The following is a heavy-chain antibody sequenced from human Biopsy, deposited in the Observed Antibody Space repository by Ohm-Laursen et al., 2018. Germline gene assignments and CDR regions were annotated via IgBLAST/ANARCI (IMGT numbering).Heavy chain of an antibody. CDR2: ISSSGVQ. CDR1: GFTVINND. J-gene: IGHJ4*02. D-gene: IGHD4-17*01. V-gene: IGHV3-53*01. Sequence: SLRLSCTASGFTVINNDISWVRQAPGKGLEWASFISSSGVQYHADSVKGRFTVSRDNSQNTLYLQMNNLRAEDTAVYYCAKVGGPSYGDYVYFDFWGQGALVTVSS. CDR3: AKVGGPSYGDYVYFDF.